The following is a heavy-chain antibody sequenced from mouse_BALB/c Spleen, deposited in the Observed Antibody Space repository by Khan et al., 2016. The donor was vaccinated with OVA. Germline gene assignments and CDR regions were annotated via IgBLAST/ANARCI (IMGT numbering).Heavy chain of an antibody. CDR3: ARHPYVSYTMDH. Sequence: QIQLVQSGPELKKPGETVKISCKASGYTFTNYGMNWVKQSPGKALKWMGWINTYTGEPTYADDFKGRFAFSLDTSASTAYLQINNLKSEDTATYFGARHPYVSYTMDHWGQGTSVTVSS. CDR2: INTYTGEP. J-gene: IGHJ4*01. V-gene: IGHV9-3-1*01. CDR1: GYTFTNYG.